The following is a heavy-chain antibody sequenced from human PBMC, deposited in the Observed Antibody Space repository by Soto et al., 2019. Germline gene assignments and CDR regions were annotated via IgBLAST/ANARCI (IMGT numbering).Heavy chain of an antibody. V-gene: IGHV3-11*04. CDR3: ASRGY. CDR1: GFGFSEYS. D-gene: IGHD3-10*01. J-gene: IGHJ4*02. Sequence: FLRPSCAASGFGFSEYSLHWVRQAPGKVLEWVSQISSSGSTIYYADSVKGRFTISRDNVKNSLYLQMNSLRAEDTAVYYCASRGYWGQGTLATVSS. CDR2: ISSSGSTI.